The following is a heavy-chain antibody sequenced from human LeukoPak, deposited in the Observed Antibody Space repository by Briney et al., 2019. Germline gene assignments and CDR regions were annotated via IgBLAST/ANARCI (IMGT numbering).Heavy chain of an antibody. CDR1: GFTFSSYA. CDR2: ISLDGSNK. CDR3: ARAPKPIPAAPFDY. D-gene: IGHD6-13*01. Sequence: TGGSLRLSCAASGFTFSSYAIHWVRQAPGKGLEWVAVISLDGSNKYYADSVKGRFTISRDNSKNTLYLQMNSLSSDDTAVYYCARAPKPIPAAPFDYWGQGTLVTVSS. V-gene: IGHV3-30-3*01. J-gene: IGHJ4*02.